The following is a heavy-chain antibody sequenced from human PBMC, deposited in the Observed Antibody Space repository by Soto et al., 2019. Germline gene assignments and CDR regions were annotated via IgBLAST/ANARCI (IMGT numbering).Heavy chain of an antibody. Sequence: KQSQTLSLTCAISGDSVSSNSAAWNWIRQSPSRGLEWLGRTYYRSKWYNDYAVSVKSRITINPDTSKNQFSLQLNSVTPEDTAVYYCARDQGGDPLGADAFDIWGQGTMVTVSS. CDR1: GDSVSSNSAA. D-gene: IGHD3-16*01. V-gene: IGHV6-1*01. CDR2: TYYRSKWYN. J-gene: IGHJ3*02. CDR3: ARDQGGDPLGADAFDI.